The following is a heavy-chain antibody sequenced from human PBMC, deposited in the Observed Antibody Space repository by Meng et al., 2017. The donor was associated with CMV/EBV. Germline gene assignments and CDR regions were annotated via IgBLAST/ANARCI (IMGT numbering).Heavy chain of an antibody. J-gene: IGHJ3*02. CDR1: GFTFSSYW. Sequence: GESLKISCAASGFTFSSYWMSWVRQAPGKGLEWVANIKQDGSEKYYVDSVKGRFTISRDNAKNSLYLQMNSLRAEDTAVYYCARDSQYYDILTGYSRFYAIDIWGQGTMVTVSS. D-gene: IGHD3-9*01. CDR2: IKQDGSEK. V-gene: IGHV3-7*01. CDR3: ARDSQYYDILTGYSRFYAIDI.